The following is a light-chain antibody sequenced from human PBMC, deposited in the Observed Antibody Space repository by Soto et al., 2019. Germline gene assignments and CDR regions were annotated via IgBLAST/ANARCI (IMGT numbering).Light chain of an antibody. Sequence: DIVMTQSPLSLPVTPGEPASISCRSSQSLQHSNGYNFLDWYLQKPGQSPQLLIYLGSNRASGVPDRFSGSGSGTDFTLRISTVEAEDVGIYYCMQALQTPYTFGQGTKLEIK. CDR1: QSLQHSNGYNF. CDR2: LGS. CDR3: MQALQTPYT. V-gene: IGKV2-28*01. J-gene: IGKJ2*01.